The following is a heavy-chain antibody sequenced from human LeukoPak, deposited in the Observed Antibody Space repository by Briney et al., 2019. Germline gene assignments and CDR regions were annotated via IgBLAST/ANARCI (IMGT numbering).Heavy chain of an antibody. V-gene: IGHV1-2*02. Sequence: PSVKPSSKASGYTFNGYHMHWERQAPGPGLEWMGWLNPNSGGTNYTQKFQGRVTMTSDTSISTAYMELIRLRSDDTALYYCARDARPNMVRGVRPEIYFPLWGQGTLVTVSS. J-gene: IGHJ4*02. CDR2: LNPNSGGT. D-gene: IGHD3-10*01. CDR3: ARDARPNMVRGVRPEIYFPL. CDR1: GYTFNGYH.